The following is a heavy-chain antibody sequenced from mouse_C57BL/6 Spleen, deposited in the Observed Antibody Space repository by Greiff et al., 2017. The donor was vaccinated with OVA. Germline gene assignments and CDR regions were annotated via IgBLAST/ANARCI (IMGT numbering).Heavy chain of an antibody. CDR2: IDPETGGT. V-gene: IGHV1-15*01. CDR3: TRKVFSWFAY. CDR1: GYTFTDYE. Sequence: QVQLQQSGAELVRPGASVTLSCKASGYTFTDYEMHWVKQTPVHGLEWIGAIDPETGGTAYNQKFKGKAILTADKSSSTAYMELRSLTSEDSAVYYCTRKVFSWFAYWGQGTLVTVSA. J-gene: IGHJ3*01.